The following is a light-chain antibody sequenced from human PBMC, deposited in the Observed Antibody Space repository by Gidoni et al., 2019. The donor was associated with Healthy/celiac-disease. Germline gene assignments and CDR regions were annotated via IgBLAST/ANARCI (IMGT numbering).Light chain of an antibody. Sequence: QSALTQPASVSGFSGQSITISCTGTSSDVGSYNLVSWYQQHPGKAPKLMIYEGSKRPSGVSNRFSGSKSGNTASLTISGLQAEDEADYYCCSYAGSSTLGVFGGGTKLTVL. CDR1: SSDVGSYNL. J-gene: IGLJ3*02. CDR2: EGS. V-gene: IGLV2-23*01. CDR3: CSYAGSSTLGV.